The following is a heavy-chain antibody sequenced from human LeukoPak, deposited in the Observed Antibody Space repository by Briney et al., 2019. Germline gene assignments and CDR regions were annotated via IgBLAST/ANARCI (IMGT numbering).Heavy chain of an antibody. D-gene: IGHD2-2*01. CDR2: INPSGGST. CDR3: ARVDRYCSSTSCSTFYFDY. Sequence: GASVKVSCKASGYTFTSYYMHWVRQAPGQGLEWMGIINPSGGSTSYAQKFQGRVTMTRDTSTSTVYMELSSLRSEDTAAYYCARVDRYCSSTSCSTFYFDYWGQGTLVTVSS. CDR1: GYTFTSYY. J-gene: IGHJ4*02. V-gene: IGHV1-46*01.